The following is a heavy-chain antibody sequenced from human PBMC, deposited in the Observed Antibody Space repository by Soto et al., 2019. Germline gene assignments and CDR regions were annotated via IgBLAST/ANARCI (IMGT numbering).Heavy chain of an antibody. CDR3: AKSGTTLFFDF. D-gene: IGHD1-7*01. V-gene: IGHV3-23*01. J-gene: IGHJ4*01. Sequence: GGSLRLSCAASGFAFSSSAMNWVRQAPGKGLEWVSAISGGGLFTYYTDSVKGRFTVSRDDSKNTLYLQMNSLRAEDTAVYYCAKSGTTLFFDFWGHGTPVTVS. CDR2: ISGGGLFT. CDR1: GFAFSSSA.